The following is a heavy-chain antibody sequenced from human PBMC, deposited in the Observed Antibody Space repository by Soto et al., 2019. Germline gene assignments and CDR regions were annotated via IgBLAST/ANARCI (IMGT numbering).Heavy chain of an antibody. V-gene: IGHV4-39*01. Sequence: SETLSLTCTVPGGSISSSSYYWGWIRQPPGKGLEWIGSIYYSGSTYYNPSLKSRVTISVDTSKNQFSLKLSSVTAADTAVYYCARLLGVVVITTFGWFDPWGQGTLVTVS. J-gene: IGHJ5*02. CDR3: ARLLGVVVITTFGWFDP. CDR1: GGSISSSSYY. D-gene: IGHD3-22*01. CDR2: IYYSGST.